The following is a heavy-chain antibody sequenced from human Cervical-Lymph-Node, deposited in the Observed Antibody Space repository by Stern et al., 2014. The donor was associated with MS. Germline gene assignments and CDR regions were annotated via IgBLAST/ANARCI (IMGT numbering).Heavy chain of an antibody. D-gene: IGHD6-13*01. CDR2: IYPGDSDT. CDR3: ARVRKAAAGHTYFDY. CDR1: GYSFTSYW. Sequence: EVQLVESGAEVKKPGESLKISCKGSGYSFTSYWIGWGRQMPGKGLEGMGIIYPGDSDTRYSPSFQGQVTISADKSISTAYLQWSSLKASDTAMYYCARVRKAAAGHTYFDYWGQGTLVTVSS. J-gene: IGHJ4*02. V-gene: IGHV5-51*01.